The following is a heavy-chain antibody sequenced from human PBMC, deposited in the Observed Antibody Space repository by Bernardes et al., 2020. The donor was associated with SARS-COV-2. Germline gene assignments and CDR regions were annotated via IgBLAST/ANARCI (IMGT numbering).Heavy chain of an antibody. V-gene: IGHV4-39*01. J-gene: IGHJ5*02. CDR2: IYYSGST. Sequence: SATLSLTCTVSGGSISSSSYYWGWIRQPPGKGLEWIGSIYYSGSTYYNPSLKSRVTISVDTSKNQFSLKLSSVTAADTAVYYCARRPINRITIFGVVIMAAWFDPWGQGTLVTVSS. D-gene: IGHD3-3*01. CDR1: GGSISSSSYY. CDR3: ARRPINRITIFGVVIMAAWFDP.